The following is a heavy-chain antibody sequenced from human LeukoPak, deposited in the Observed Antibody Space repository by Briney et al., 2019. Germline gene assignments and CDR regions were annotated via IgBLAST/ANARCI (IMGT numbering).Heavy chain of an antibody. CDR1: GGSFSSYY. D-gene: IGHD6-19*01. Sequence: PSETLSPTWAVYGGSFSSYYWDWIRQLPGKGLEWIGSIYYIGRTYYNPSLKSRVTISVNTPKNHSSRKLSSVTAADTAVYYCARLSGIGWFDPWGQGTLVTVSS. CDR3: ARLSGIGWFDP. V-gene: IGHV4-39*02. J-gene: IGHJ5*02. CDR2: IYYIGRT.